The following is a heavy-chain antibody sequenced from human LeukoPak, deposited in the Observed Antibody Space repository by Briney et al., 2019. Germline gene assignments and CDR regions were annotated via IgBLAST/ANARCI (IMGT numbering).Heavy chain of an antibody. CDR3: ARTHQSQNCYGSGSYARYFDY. CDR1: GFTFSSYE. D-gene: IGHD3-10*01. J-gene: IGHJ4*02. Sequence: GGSLRLSCAASGFTFSSYEMNWVRQAPGKGLEWVSYISSSGSTIYYADSVKGRFTISRDNAKNSLYLQMNSLRAEDTAVYYCARTHQSQNCYGSGSYARYFDYWGQGTLVTVSS. CDR2: ISSSGSTI. V-gene: IGHV3-48*03.